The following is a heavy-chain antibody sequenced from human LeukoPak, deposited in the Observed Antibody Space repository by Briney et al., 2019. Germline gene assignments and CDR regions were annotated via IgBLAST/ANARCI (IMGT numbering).Heavy chain of an antibody. J-gene: IGHJ4*02. D-gene: IGHD5-12*01. Sequence: SETLSLTCAVSGGSISSSNWWSWVRQPPGKGLEWIGEIYHSGSTNYNPSLKSRVTISVDKSKNQFSLKLSSVTAADTAVYYCARGSGYSGYDSDYWGQGTLVTVSS. V-gene: IGHV4-4*02. CDR2: IYHSGST. CDR3: ARGSGYSGYDSDY. CDR1: GGSISSSNW.